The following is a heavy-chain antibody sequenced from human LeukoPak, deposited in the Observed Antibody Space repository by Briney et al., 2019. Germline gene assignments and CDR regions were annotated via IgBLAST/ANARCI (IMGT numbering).Heavy chain of an antibody. CDR2: ISGSGGST. Sequence: GGSLRLSCAASGFTFSSYAMSWVRQAPGKGLEWVSAISGSGGSTYYADSVKGRFTISRDNAKNSLYLQMNSLRAEDTAVYYCASTLIAAAGTLDAFDIWGQGTMVTVSS. V-gene: IGHV3-23*01. D-gene: IGHD6-13*01. CDR1: GFTFSSYA. J-gene: IGHJ3*02. CDR3: ASTLIAAAGTLDAFDI.